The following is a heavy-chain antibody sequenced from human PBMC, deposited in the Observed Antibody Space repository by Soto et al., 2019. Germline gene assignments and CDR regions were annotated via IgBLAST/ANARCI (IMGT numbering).Heavy chain of an antibody. CDR1: GFTFSSYA. J-gene: IGHJ4*02. Sequence: GGSLRLSCAASGFTFSSYAMHWVRQAPGKGLEWVAVISYDGSNKYYADSVKGRFTISRDNSKNTLYLQLNSLRAEDTAVYYCARDKRDLRFLEWSYYFDYWGQGP. CDR2: ISYDGSNK. D-gene: IGHD3-3*01. CDR3: ARDKRDLRFLEWSYYFDY. V-gene: IGHV3-30-3*01.